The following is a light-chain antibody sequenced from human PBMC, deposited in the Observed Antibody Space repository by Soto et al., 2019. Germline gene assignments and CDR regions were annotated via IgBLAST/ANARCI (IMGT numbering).Light chain of an antibody. CDR3: QPRTNWPIT. CDR2: DAS. J-gene: IGKJ5*01. CDR1: QSVSTY. V-gene: IGKV3-11*01. Sequence: IVLTQSPATLSLSPGERATLSCRASQSVSTYLAWYQQKPGQAPRLLIYDASNRATGIPARFSGSGSGTDFTLTISSLEPEEFAVDHCQPRTNWPITFGQGTRLEI.